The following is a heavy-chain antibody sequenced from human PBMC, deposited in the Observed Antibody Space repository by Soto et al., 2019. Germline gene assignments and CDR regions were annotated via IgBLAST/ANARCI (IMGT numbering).Heavy chain of an antibody. Sequence: QVQLVESGGGVVQPGRSLRLSCAASGFTFSSYAMHWVRQAPGKGLEWVAVISYDGSNKYYADSVKGRFTISRDNSKNTLYLQMNSLSGEDTAVYYCPREKYSSSWYNWFDPWGQGTLVTVSS. V-gene: IGHV3-30-3*01. J-gene: IGHJ5*02. CDR1: GFTFSSYA. CDR2: ISYDGSNK. CDR3: PREKYSSSWYNWFDP. D-gene: IGHD6-13*01.